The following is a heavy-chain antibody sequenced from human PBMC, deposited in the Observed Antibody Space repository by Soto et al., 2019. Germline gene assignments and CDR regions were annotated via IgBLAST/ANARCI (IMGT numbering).Heavy chain of an antibody. V-gene: IGHV1-69*13. CDR1: GGTFSSYA. J-gene: IGHJ4*02. Sequence: SVKVSCKASGGTFSSYAISWVRQAPGQGLEWMGGIIPIFGTANYAQKFQGRVTITADESTSTAYMELSSLRSEDTAVYYCARMPCGYYDSSCYYQVYWGQGTLVTVSS. D-gene: IGHD3-22*01. CDR3: ARMPCGYYDSSCYYQVY. CDR2: IIPIFGTA.